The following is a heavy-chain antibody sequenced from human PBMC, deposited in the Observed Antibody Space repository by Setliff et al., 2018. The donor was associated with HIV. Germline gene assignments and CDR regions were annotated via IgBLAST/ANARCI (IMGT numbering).Heavy chain of an antibody. D-gene: IGHD3-22*01. J-gene: IGHJ3*02. Sequence: ASVKVSCKASGYAFASYGLNWVRQAPGQGLEWMRWINTHSGNPTYAQAFTGRFVFSLDTSVSTAYLQISSLRAEDTAVYYCARFYDSGASYSDDAFDIWGQGTMVTVSS. CDR3: ARFYDSGASYSDDAFDI. CDR1: GYAFASYG. V-gene: IGHV7-4-1*02. CDR2: INTHSGNP.